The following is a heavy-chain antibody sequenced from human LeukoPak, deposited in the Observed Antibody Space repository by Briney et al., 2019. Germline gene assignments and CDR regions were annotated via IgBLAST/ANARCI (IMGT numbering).Heavy chain of an antibody. V-gene: IGHV3-23*01. D-gene: IGHD3-3*01. CDR3: AKDRGFLEWLPY. Sequence: GGSLRLSCAASGFTFSSCAMSWVRQAPGKGLEWVSAISGSGGSTYYADSVKGRFTISRDNSKNTLYLQMNSLRAEDTAVYYCAKDRGFLEWLPYWGQGTLVTVSS. J-gene: IGHJ4*02. CDR2: ISGSGGST. CDR1: GFTFSSCA.